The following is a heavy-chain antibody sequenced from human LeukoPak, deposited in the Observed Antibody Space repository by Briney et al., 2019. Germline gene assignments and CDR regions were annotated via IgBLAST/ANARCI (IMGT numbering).Heavy chain of an antibody. CDR2: ISYDGSNK. CDR3: AKGIGKWELRRGDAFDI. D-gene: IGHD1-26*01. Sequence: GGSLRLSCAASGFTFSSYGMHWVRQAPGKGLEWVAVISYDGSNKYYADSVKGRFTISRDNSKNTLYLQMNSLRAEDTAVYYCAKGIGKWELRRGDAFDIWGQGTMVTVSS. J-gene: IGHJ3*02. V-gene: IGHV3-30*18. CDR1: GFTFSSYG.